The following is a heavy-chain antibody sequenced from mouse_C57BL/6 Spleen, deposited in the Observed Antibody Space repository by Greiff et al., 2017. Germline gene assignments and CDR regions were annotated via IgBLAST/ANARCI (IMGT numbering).Heavy chain of an antibody. Sequence: QVQLQQSGPELVKPGASVKISCKASGYAFSSSWMNWVKQRPGKGLEWIGRIYPGDGDTNYNGKFKGKATLTADKSSSTAYMQLSSLTSEDSAVYFCAGRIYYYGSSYGNFDYWGQGTTLTVSS. CDR1: GYAFSSSW. CDR2: IYPGDGDT. V-gene: IGHV1-82*01. D-gene: IGHD1-1*01. CDR3: AGRIYYYGSSYGNFDY. J-gene: IGHJ2*01.